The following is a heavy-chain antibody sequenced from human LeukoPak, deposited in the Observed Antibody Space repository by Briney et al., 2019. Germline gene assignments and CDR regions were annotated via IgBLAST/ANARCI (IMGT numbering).Heavy chain of an antibody. CDR3: ARQRWEQQGRDYYFNGLDV. V-gene: IGHV4-4*02. CDR1: IGSISSSKW. Sequence: SETLSLTCSVSIGSISSSKWWSWVRQSPVKGLEWIGEIYLYGTTNYNPSFTSRVTMSVDRSRNQFSLKLTSVTAADTAVYYCARQRWEQQGRDYYFNGLDVWGPGTTVIVSS. D-gene: IGHD1/OR15-1a*01. CDR2: IYLYGTT. J-gene: IGHJ6*02.